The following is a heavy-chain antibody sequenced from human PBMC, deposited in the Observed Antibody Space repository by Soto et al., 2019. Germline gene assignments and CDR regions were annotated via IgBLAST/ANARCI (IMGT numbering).Heavy chain of an antibody. CDR1: GGSISSYY. J-gene: IGHJ6*02. D-gene: IGHD3-3*01. CDR2: IYTSGST. CDR3: ARGGGITIFGAVIYYGMDV. Sequence: SETLSLTCTVSGGSISSYYWSWIRQPAGKGLEWIGSIYTSGSTNYYPSLKSRVTMSVDTSKNQFSLKLSSVTAADTAVYYCARGGGITIFGAVIYYGMDVWGQGTTVTVSS. V-gene: IGHV4-4*07.